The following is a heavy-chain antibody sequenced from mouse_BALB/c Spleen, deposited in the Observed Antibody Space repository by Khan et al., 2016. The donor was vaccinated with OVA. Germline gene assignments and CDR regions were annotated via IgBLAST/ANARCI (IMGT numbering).Heavy chain of an antibody. CDR1: GYSITSDYA. Sequence: EVQLQESGPGLVKPSQSLSLTCTVTGYSITSDYAWNWIRQFPGNKLEWMGYISSSGSTNYNPTLKSRISFTRDTSKNQLFLQLIPVTPDDTATYYCARDVSRYNYAMDYWGQGTSVTVSS. V-gene: IGHV3-2*02. CDR3: ARDVSRYNYAMDY. CDR2: ISSSGST. J-gene: IGHJ4*01. D-gene: IGHD1-3*01.